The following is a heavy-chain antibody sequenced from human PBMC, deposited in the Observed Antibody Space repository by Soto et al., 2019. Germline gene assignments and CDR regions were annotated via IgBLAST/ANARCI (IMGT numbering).Heavy chain of an antibody. CDR3: ARDLGGCSAGSCRYNWFDP. D-gene: IGHD2-15*01. J-gene: IGHJ5*02. CDR2: FIPIYGTA. V-gene: IGHV1-69*01. CDR1: GGTFSSYA. Sequence: QVQLVQSGAEVKKPGSSVKVSCKASGGTFSSYAISWVRRAPGQGLEWMGGFIPIYGTANYAQKFQDRVTITADESTSTAYMELSSLTSEDTAVYYCARDLGGCSAGSCRYNWFDPWGQGTLVTVSS.